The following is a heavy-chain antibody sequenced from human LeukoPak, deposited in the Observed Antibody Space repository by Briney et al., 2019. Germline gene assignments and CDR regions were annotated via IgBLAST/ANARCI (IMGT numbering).Heavy chain of an antibody. CDR3: ARGHDYGAPTGP. V-gene: IGHV4-61*08. J-gene: IGHJ5*02. CDR2: IYYSGST. CDR1: GGSISSGDYY. Sequence: SETLSLTCTVSGGSISSGDYYWSWIRQPPGKGLEWIGYIYYSGSTNYNPSLKSRVTISVDTSKNQFSLKLSSVTAADTAVYYCARGHDYGAPTGPWGQGTLVTVSS. D-gene: IGHD4-17*01.